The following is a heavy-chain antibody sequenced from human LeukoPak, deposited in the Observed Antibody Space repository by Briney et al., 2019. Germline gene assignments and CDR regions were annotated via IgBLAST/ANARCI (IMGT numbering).Heavy chain of an antibody. V-gene: IGHV3-23*01. CDR1: GFTFSSYA. CDR2: ISGSGGST. D-gene: IGHD6-19*01. CDR3: TKDSSGWYYYFDY. J-gene: IGHJ4*02. Sequence: GGSLRLSCAASGFTFSSYAMSWVRQAPGKGLEWVSAISGSGGSTYYADSVKGRFTISRDNSKNTLYLQMNSLRAEDTAVYYCTKDSSGWYYYFDYWGQGTLVTVSS.